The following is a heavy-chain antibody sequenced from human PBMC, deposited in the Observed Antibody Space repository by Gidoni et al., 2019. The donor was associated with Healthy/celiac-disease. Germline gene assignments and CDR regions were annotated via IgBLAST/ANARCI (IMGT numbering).Heavy chain of an antibody. CDR2: IYYSGST. CDR3: RYYDSSGYYPFDY. CDR1: GGFISSSSYY. J-gene: IGHJ4*02. D-gene: IGHD3-22*01. V-gene: IGHV4-39*07. Sequence: QLQLQVSGPGLVKPSETLSPTCTVSGGFISSSSYYWGWHRQPPGKGLEWIGSIYYSGSTYYNPSLKSRVTISVDTCKNQFSLKLSSVTAADTAVYYCRYYDSSGYYPFDYWGQGTLVTVSS.